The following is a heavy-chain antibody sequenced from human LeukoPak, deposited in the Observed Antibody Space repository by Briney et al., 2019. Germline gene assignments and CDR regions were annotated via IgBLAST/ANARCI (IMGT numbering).Heavy chain of an antibody. D-gene: IGHD3-9*01. Sequence: GGSLRLSCAASGFTFSDYYMSWIRQAPGKGLEWVSYISSSGSTIYYADSVKGRFTISRDDAKNSLYLQMNSLRAEDTAVYYCARDPSFDILTGYDYWGQGTLVTVSS. CDR2: ISSSGSTI. V-gene: IGHV3-11*04. J-gene: IGHJ4*02. CDR3: ARDPSFDILTGYDY. CDR1: GFTFSDYY.